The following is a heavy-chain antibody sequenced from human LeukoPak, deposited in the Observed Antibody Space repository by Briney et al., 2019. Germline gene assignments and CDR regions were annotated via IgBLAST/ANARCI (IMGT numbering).Heavy chain of an antibody. D-gene: IGHD3-10*02. CDR2: INHSGST. J-gene: IGHJ3*02. CDR3: ARGGLVQVTMSDAFDI. Sequence: SETLSLTCAVYGGSFSGYYWSWIRQPPGKGLEWIGEINHSGSTNYNPSLKSRVTISVDTSKNQFSLKLSSVTAADTAVYYCARGGLVQVTMSDAFDIWGQGTMVTVSS. V-gene: IGHV4-34*01. CDR1: GGSFSGYY.